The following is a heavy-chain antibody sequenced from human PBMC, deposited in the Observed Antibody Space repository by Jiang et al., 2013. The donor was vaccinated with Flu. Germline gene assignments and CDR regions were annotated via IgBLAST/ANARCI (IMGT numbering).Heavy chain of an antibody. D-gene: IGHD6-19*01. CDR2: IFYGGST. V-gene: IGHV4-59*08. CDR3: GRLGGNGWGDP. CDR1: GNSISSYY. J-gene: IGHJ5*02. Sequence: GPGLVKPSETLSLTCTVSGNSISSYYWSWIRQPPGKGLEWIGYIFYGGSTTYNPSLKSRVSISVDTSKNQFFLKMRSVTAADTAVYYCGRLGGNGWGDPGGQGNPGHRLL.